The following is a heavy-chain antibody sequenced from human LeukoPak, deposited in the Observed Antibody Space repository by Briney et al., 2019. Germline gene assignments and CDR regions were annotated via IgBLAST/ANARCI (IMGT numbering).Heavy chain of an antibody. Sequence: GGSLRLSCAGSGFTFSSYSMNWVRHAPGKGLEWVSSISSSSSYIYYADSVKGRFTISRDNAKNSLYLQMNSLRAEDTAVYYCARVYSSGWTNYYYYMDVWGKGTMVTISS. CDR2: ISSSSSYI. V-gene: IGHV3-21*01. D-gene: IGHD6-19*01. CDR3: ARVYSSGWTNYYYYMDV. CDR1: GFTFSSYS. J-gene: IGHJ6*03.